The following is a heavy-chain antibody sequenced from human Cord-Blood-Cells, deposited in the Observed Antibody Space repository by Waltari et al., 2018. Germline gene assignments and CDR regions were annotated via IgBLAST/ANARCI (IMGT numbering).Heavy chain of an antibody. D-gene: IGHD2-2*01. CDR3: ARDSSYCSSTSCFDY. CDR2: INHSGST. Sequence: RQPPGKGLEWIGEINHSGSTNYNPSLKSRVTISVDTSKNQFSLKLSSVTAADTAVYYCARDSSYCSSTSCFDYWGQGTLVTVSS. J-gene: IGHJ4*02. V-gene: IGHV4-34*01.